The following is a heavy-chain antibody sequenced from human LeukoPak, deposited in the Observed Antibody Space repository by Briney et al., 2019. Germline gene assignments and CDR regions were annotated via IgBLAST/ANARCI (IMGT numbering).Heavy chain of an antibody. D-gene: IGHD2-8*01. CDR2: ISGFNT. CDR1: GFAFSNYA. J-gene: IGHJ4*02. Sequence: GGSLRLSCTTSGFAFSNYAMNWVRQAPGKGPEWVSGISGFNTYYAYSVKGRFTIFRDNSKNVLYLQMDRLRAEDTAVYSCAKDVCTSPRCLLYFDSWGQGTLVTVSS. V-gene: IGHV3-23*01. CDR3: AKDVCTSPRCLLYFDS.